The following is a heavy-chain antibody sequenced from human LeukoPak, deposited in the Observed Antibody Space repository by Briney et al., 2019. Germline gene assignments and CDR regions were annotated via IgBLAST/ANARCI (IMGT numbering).Heavy chain of an antibody. CDR3: AKGTGYYGSEGFDY. CDR2: ISGSGGST. D-gene: IGHD3-10*01. V-gene: IGHV3-23*01. J-gene: IGHJ4*02. CDR1: GFTFSSYG. Sequence: SGGSLRLSCAASGFTFSSYGMSWVRQAPGKGLEWVSAISGSGGSTYYADSVKGRFTISRDNSKNTLYLQMNSLRAEDTAVYYCAKGTGYYGSEGFDYWGQGTLVTVSS.